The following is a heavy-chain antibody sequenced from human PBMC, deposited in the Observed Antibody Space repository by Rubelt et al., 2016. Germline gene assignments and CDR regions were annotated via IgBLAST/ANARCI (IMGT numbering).Heavy chain of an antibody. D-gene: IGHD3-3*01. CDR2: SGGST. Sequence: SGGSTYYADSVKGRFTISRDNSKNTLYLQMNSLRAEDTAVYYCARGQAYYDFWSGYYTPEGGMGVWGQGTTVTVSS. V-gene: IGHV3-53*01. J-gene: IGHJ6*02. CDR3: ARGQAYYDFWSGYYTPEGGMGV.